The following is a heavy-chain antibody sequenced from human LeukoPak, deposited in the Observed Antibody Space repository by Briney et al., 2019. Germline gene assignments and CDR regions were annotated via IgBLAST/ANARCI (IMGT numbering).Heavy chain of an antibody. CDR3: AREAVTMIVVVPDPYFDL. D-gene: IGHD3-22*01. Sequence: SETLSLTCTASGGSISSYYWSWIRQPAGKGLEWIGRIYTSGSANYNASLKSRVTISVDKSKNQFSLKLSSVTAADTAVYYCAREAVTMIVVVPDPYFDLWGRGTLVTVSS. V-gene: IGHV4-4*07. CDR2: IYTSGSA. CDR1: GGSISSYY. J-gene: IGHJ2*01.